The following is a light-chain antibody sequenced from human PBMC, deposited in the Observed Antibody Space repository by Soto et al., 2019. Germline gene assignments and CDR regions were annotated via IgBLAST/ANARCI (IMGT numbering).Light chain of an antibody. CDR1: QSVSSSY. Sequence: EIVLTQSPGTLSLSPGERATRSCRASQSVSSSYLAWYQQRPGQAPRLLIYGASNRATGIPDRFSGSGSGTDFTLSISRLEPEDFAVYFCQQYGNSPLTFGGGTKVDIK. V-gene: IGKV3-20*01. CDR2: GAS. J-gene: IGKJ4*01. CDR3: QQYGNSPLT.